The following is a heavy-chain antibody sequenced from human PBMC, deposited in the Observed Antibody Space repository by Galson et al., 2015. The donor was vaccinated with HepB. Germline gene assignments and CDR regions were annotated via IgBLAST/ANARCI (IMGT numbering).Heavy chain of an antibody. J-gene: IGHJ6*02. CDR2: ISYDGGTK. CDR1: GFIFSSYG. Sequence: SLRLSCAASGFIFSSYGMYWVRQAPGKGLEWVALISYDGGTKYYADSVKGRFTISRDNSMNTLYVQVNSLRAEDTAVYYCAKSGYTGYGAFYYYGMDVWGQGTTVTVSS. D-gene: IGHD5-12*01. CDR3: AKSGYTGYGAFYYYGMDV. V-gene: IGHV3-30*18.